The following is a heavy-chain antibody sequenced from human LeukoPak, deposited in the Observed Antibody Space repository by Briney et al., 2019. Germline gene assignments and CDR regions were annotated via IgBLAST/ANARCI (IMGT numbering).Heavy chain of an antibody. CDR1: GFIFSSYS. CDR3: AKDRGNDYGVFDY. D-gene: IGHD4-17*01. V-gene: IGHV3-48*01. CDR2: ISSGSGTT. J-gene: IGHJ4*02. Sequence: GWSLRLSCAASGFIFSSYSMNWVRQTPGKGLEWISYISSGSGTTYYGDSVQGRFITSRDNAKNSLHLQMNSLRAEDTGVYYCAKDRGNDYGVFDYWGQGILVTVSS.